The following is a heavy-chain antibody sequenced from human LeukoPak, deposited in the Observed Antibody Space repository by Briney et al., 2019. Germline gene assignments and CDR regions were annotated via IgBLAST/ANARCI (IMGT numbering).Heavy chain of an antibody. CDR3: ATTPPYSGSYSGYFDY. Sequence: GGSLRLSCAASGFTFTSYSMNWVRQAPGKGLEWVSTISGGGGSTYYADSVKGRFTISRDNSKNTLYLQMNSLRAEDTAVYYCATTPPYSGSYSGYFDYWGQGTLVTVSS. CDR2: ISGGGGST. V-gene: IGHV3-23*01. J-gene: IGHJ4*02. CDR1: GFTFTSYS. D-gene: IGHD1-26*01.